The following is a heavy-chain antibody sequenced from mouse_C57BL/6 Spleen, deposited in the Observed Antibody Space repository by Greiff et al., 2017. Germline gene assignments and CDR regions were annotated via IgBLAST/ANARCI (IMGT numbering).Heavy chain of an antibody. J-gene: IGHJ2*01. CDR1: GYTFTSST. CDR2: INPSSGYT. CDR3: ATIHYGTTGGYCDY. Sequence: QVQLQQSGAELARPGASVKMSCKASGYTFTSSTMHWVKQRPGQGLEWIGYINPSSGYTKYNQKFKDKATVTADKSSRTAYMQLSSLTSEDSAVYYCATIHYGTTGGYCDYWGQGTTLTVSS. V-gene: IGHV1-4*01. D-gene: IGHD1-1*01.